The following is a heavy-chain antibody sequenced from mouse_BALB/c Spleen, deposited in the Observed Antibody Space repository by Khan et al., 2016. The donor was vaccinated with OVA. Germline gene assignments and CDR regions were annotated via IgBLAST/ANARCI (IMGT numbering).Heavy chain of an antibody. Sequence: QVQLQQSGPDLVKPGASVKMSCKASGYTFSDYVVSWVKLKSGQGLEWIGEIYPGSGTTYYNENFKGMATLTADKSSNTAYLHLSSLTSEDSAVYFCARSYDGAWFAYWGQGTPVTVS. CDR1: GYTFSDYV. D-gene: IGHD1-1*01. J-gene: IGHJ3*01. CDR3: ARSYDGAWFAY. V-gene: IGHV1-77*01. CDR2: IYPGSGTT.